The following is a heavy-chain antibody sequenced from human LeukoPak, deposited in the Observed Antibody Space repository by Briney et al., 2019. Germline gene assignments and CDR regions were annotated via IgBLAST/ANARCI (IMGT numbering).Heavy chain of an antibody. CDR3: ASSPARYCSSTSCYKRLDY. D-gene: IGHD2-2*02. CDR1: GGSISSSSYY. V-gene: IGHV4-39*01. CDR2: IYYSGST. J-gene: IGHJ4*02. Sequence: PSETLSLTCTVSGGSISSSSYYWGWIRQPPGKGLEWIGSIYYSGSTYYNPSLKSRVTISVDTSKNQFSLKLSSVTAADTAVYYCASSPARYCSSTSCYKRLDYWGQGTLVTVSS.